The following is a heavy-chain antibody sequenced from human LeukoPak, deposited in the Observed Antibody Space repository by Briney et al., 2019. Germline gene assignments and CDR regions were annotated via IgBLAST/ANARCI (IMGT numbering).Heavy chain of an antibody. J-gene: IGHJ6*03. Sequence: SETLSLTCTVSSGSTSGYYWSWIRQPAGKGLEWIGRIYTSGSTNYNPSLKSRVTMSVDTSKNQFSLKLSSVTAADTAVYYCARGESDDYYYYYMDVWGKGTTVTVSS. CDR1: SGSTSGYY. CDR2: IYTSGST. CDR3: ARGESDDYYYYYMDV. V-gene: IGHV4-4*07.